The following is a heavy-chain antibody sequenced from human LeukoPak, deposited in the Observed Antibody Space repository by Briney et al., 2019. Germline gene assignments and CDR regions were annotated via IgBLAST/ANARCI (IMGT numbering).Heavy chain of an antibody. D-gene: IGHD4-17*01. CDR2: INPNSGGT. J-gene: IGHJ5*02. CDR1: GYTFTGYY. CDR3: ARVSRRSEYGDYGT. V-gene: IGHV1-2*02. Sequence: ASVKVSCKASGYTFTGYYMHWVRQAPGQGLEWMGWINPNSGGTNYAQKFQGRVTMARDTSISTAYMELSRLRSDDTAVYYCARVSRRSEYGDYGTWGQGTLVTVSS.